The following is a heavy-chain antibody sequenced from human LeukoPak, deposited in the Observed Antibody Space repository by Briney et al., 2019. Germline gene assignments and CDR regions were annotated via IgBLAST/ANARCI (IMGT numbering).Heavy chain of an antibody. J-gene: IGHJ4*02. CDR2: IIPIFGTA. V-gene: IGHV1-69*13. D-gene: IGHD6-13*01. Sequence: SVKVSCKASGYTFTSYGISWVRQAPGQGLEWMGGIIPIFGTANYAQKFQGRVTITADESTSTAYMELSSLRSEDTAVYYCARELNSKEAPFDYWGQGTLVTVSS. CDR1: GYTFTSYG. CDR3: ARELNSKEAPFDY.